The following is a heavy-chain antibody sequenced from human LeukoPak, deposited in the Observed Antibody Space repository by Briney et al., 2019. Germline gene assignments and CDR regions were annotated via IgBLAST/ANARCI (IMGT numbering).Heavy chain of an antibody. Sequence: PGRSLRLSCAASGFTFSSYGMHWVRQAPGTGLEWVAVISYDGSNKYYADSVKGRFTISRDNSKYTLYLQMNSLRAEDTAVYYCGGTATYYYDSSGYSRDAFDIWGQGTMVTVSS. CDR3: GGTATYYYDSSGYSRDAFDI. CDR2: ISYDGSNK. D-gene: IGHD3-22*01. CDR1: GFTFSSYG. J-gene: IGHJ3*02. V-gene: IGHV3-30*03.